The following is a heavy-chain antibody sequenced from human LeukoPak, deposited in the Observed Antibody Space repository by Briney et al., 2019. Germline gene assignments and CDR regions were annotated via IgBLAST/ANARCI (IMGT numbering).Heavy chain of an antibody. CDR2: INTDGSTI. CDR1: GFTFSSHW. CDR3: SRGLGSREDY. V-gene: IGHV3-74*01. D-gene: IGHD2-15*01. J-gene: IGHJ4*02. Sequence: QPRGSLRLSCAASGFTFSSHWMHWVRQAQGKGLVWVSRINTDGSTINYADSVKGRFTISRDNAKDTVYLQMNSLRAEDTAVYYCSRGLGSREDYWGQGTLVTVSS.